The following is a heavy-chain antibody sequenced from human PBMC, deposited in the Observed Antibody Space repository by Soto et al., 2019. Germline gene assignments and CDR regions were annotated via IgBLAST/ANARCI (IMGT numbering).Heavy chain of an antibody. Sequence: GESLKISCKVSGYSFTSYWIGWGRQMPGKGLEWMGIIYPGDSDTRYSPSFQGQVTISADKCISTAYLQWSSLKASDTAMYYCARYYPVEYSSSSDQYYYCYLDVWGKGTAVTVSS. CDR3: ARYYPVEYSSSSDQYYYCYLDV. CDR2: IYPGDSDT. D-gene: IGHD6-6*01. J-gene: IGHJ6*03. CDR1: GYSFTSYW. V-gene: IGHV5-51*01.